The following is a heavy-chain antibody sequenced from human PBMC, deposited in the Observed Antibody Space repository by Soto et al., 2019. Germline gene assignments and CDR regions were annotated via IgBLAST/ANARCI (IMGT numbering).Heavy chain of an antibody. J-gene: IGHJ6*02. Sequence: SVKVSFSASPYTFTSYGISWVRQAPGQGLEWMGWISAYNGNTNYAQKLQGRVTMTTDTSTSTAYMELRSLRSDDTAVYYCARSKGWYNREGMDVWGQGTTVTVSS. CDR3: ARSKGWYNREGMDV. CDR2: ISAYNGNT. D-gene: IGHD1-20*01. CDR1: PYTFTSYG. V-gene: IGHV1-18*04.